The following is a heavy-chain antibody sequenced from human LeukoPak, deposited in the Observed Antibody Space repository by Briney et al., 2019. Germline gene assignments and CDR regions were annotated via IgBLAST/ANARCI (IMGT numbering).Heavy chain of an antibody. CDR2: INPNSGGT. J-gene: IGHJ4*02. Sequence: ASVKVSCKASGYTFTSYYMHWVRQAPGQGLEWMGRINPNSGGTNYAQKFQGRVTMTRDTSISTAYMELSRLRSDDTAVYYCARVTSSWAGFDYWGQGTLVTVSS. D-gene: IGHD6-13*01. CDR3: ARVTSSWAGFDY. CDR1: GYTFTSYY. V-gene: IGHV1-2*06.